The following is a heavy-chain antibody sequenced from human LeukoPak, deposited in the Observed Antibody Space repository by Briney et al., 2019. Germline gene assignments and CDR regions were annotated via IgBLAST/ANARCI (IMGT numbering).Heavy chain of an antibody. CDR1: GFTFSNAW. V-gene: IGHV3-15*01. D-gene: IGHD2-2*01. CDR3: TTDQGRYCSSTSCYVFDY. J-gene: IGHJ4*02. CDR2: IKSKTDGGTT. Sequence: GGSLRLSCAASGFTFSNAWMSWVRQAPGKGLEWVGRIKSKTDGGTTDYAAPVKGRFTISRDDSKYTLYLQMNSLKTEDTAVYYCTTDQGRYCSSTSCYVFDYWGQGTLVTVSS.